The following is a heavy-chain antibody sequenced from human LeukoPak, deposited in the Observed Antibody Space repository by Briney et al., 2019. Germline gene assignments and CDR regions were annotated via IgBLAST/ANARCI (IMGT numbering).Heavy chain of an antibody. CDR1: GFTFSSYS. V-gene: IGHV3-21*01. Sequence: PGGSLRPSCAASGFTFSSYSMNWVRQAPGKGLEWVSSISSSSSYIYYADSVKGRFTISRDNAKNSLYLQMNSLRAEDTAVYYCARDCSGGSCYRAGSTWGQGTLVTVSS. CDR3: ARDCSGGSCYRAGST. CDR2: ISSSSSYI. D-gene: IGHD2-15*01. J-gene: IGHJ4*02.